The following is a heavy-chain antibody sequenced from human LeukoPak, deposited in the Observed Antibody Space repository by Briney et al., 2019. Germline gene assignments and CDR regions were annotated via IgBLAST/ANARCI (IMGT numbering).Heavy chain of an antibody. V-gene: IGHV3-13*01. J-gene: IGHJ4*02. CDR2: TGTAGDT. Sequence: GGSLRLSCAASGFTFSSYDMHWVRQATGKGLEWVSATGTAGDTYYPGSVKGRFTISRENAKNSLYLQMNSLRAGDTAVYYCARNPSSGAYFDYWGQGTLVTVSS. CDR3: ARNPSSGAYFDY. D-gene: IGHD3-22*01. CDR1: GFTFSSYD.